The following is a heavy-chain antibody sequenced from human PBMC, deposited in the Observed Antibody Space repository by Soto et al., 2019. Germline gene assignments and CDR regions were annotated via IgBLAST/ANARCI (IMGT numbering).Heavy chain of an antibody. CDR2: ISAYNGNT. CDR3: ARTYYDFWSGYKDDY. V-gene: IGHV1-18*01. Sequence: ASVNVSCKASGYTFTSYGISWVRQAPGQGLEWMGWISAYNGNTNYAQKLQGRVTMTTDTSTSTAYMELRSLRSDDTAVYYCARTYYDFWSGYKDDYWGQGTLVTVSS. J-gene: IGHJ4*02. D-gene: IGHD3-3*01. CDR1: GYTFTSYG.